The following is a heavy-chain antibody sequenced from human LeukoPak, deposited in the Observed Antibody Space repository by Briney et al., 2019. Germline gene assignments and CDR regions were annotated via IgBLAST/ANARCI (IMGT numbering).Heavy chain of an antibody. Sequence: GASVKVSCKASGYTFTSYGISWVRQAPGQGLEWMGWISAKKGNTDYAQKLQGRVTMTRDTSISTAYMELSRLRSDDTAVYYCARAYKDYYYYYMDVWGKGTTVTVSS. CDR1: GYTFTSYG. V-gene: IGHV1-18*01. J-gene: IGHJ6*03. CDR3: ARAYKDYYYYYMDV. D-gene: IGHD1-1*01. CDR2: ISAKKGNT.